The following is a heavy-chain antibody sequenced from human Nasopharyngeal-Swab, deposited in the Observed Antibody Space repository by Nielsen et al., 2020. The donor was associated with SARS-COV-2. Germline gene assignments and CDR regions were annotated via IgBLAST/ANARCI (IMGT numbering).Heavy chain of an antibody. J-gene: IGHJ4*02. CDR3: ATDWNYDNSLDY. Sequence: ASVKVSCKASGYTFTSYAMHWVRQAPGQRLEWMGWINAGNGNTKYSQKFQGRVTMTEDTSTDTAYMELSSLRSEDTAVYYCATDWNYDNSLDYWGQGTLVTVSS. D-gene: IGHD3-22*01. CDR1: GYTFTSYA. CDR2: INAGNGNT. V-gene: IGHV1-3*01.